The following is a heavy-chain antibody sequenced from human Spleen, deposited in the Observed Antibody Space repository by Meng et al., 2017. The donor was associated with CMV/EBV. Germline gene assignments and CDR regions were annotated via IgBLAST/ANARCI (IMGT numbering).Heavy chain of an antibody. CDR2: IKEDGSEE. CDR1: GFSFRSYA. CDR3: ADPGATTT. J-gene: IGHJ5*02. V-gene: IGHV3-7*01. Sequence: GESLKISCAASGFSFRSYAMSWVRQAPGKGLEWVANIKEDGSEEYYVDSVKGRFTISRDNAKNSLYLQMNSLRDEDTAIYYCADPGATTTWGQGTLVTVSS. D-gene: IGHD1-26*01.